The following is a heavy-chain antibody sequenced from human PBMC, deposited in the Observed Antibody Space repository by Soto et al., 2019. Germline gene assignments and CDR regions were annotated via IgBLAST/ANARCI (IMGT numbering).Heavy chain of an antibody. CDR1: GGSISSGGYY. CDR2: IYYSGST. J-gene: IGHJ4*02. CDR3: ARCEDRFWFDY. Sequence: SETLSLTCTVSGGSISSGGYYWSWIRQHPGKGLEWIGYIYYSGSTYYNPSLKSRVTISVDTSKNQFSLKLSSVTAADTAVYYCARCEDRFWFDYWGQGTLVTVSS. V-gene: IGHV4-31*03. D-gene: IGHD3-3*01.